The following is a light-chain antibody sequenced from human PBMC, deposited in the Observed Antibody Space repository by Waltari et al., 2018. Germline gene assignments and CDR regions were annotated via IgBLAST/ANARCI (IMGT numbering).Light chain of an antibody. CDR3: QQYNNWPRT. Sequence: EIVMTQSPATLSVSPGDRAPPTCRASQSVTSNVAWYQQKPGQAPRLLIYGASNRATGIPARFSGSGSGTEFTLTISSLQSEDFAVYYCQQYNNWPRTFGPGTKVEIK. J-gene: IGKJ1*01. CDR1: QSVTSN. CDR2: GAS. V-gene: IGKV3-15*01.